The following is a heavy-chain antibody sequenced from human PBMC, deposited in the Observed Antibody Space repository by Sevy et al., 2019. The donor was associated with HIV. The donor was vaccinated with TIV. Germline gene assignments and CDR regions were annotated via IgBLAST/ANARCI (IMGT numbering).Heavy chain of an antibody. CDR1: GFTFSPYS. CDR3: ARAYSEYYYGMDV. CDR2: ISSSSSYI. J-gene: IGHJ6*02. Sequence: GGSLRLSCAASGFTFSPYSMNWVRQAPGKGLEWVSSISSSSSYIYYADSVKGRFIISRDNAKNSLYLQMNSLRAEDTAVYYCARAYSEYYYGMDVWGQGTTVTVSS. D-gene: IGHD4-4*01. V-gene: IGHV3-21*01.